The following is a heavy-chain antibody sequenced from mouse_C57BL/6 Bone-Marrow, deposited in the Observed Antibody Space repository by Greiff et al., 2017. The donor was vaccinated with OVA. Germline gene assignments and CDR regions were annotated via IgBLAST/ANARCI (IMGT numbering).Heavy chain of an antibody. CDR3: ARRGDYYGSSFDY. D-gene: IGHD1-1*01. J-gene: IGHJ2*01. CDR1: GYTFTSYW. CDR2: IDPSDSET. V-gene: IGHV1-52*01. Sequence: VKLQQPGAELVRPGSSVKLSCKASGYTFTSYWMHWVKQRPIQGLEWIGNIDPSDSETHYNQKFKDKATLTVDKSSSTAYMQLSSLTSEDSAVYYCARRGDYYGSSFDYWGQGTTLTVSS.